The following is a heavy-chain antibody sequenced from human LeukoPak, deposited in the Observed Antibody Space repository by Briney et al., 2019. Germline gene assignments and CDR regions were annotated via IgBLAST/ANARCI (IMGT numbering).Heavy chain of an antibody. CDR3: ARDPPGGGTPTPGVIVDY. J-gene: IGHJ4*02. V-gene: IGHV3-21*01. CDR2: ISSSSSYI. D-gene: IGHD4-23*01. Sequence: GGSLRLSCAASGFTFSSYSMNWVRQAPGKGLEGVSSISSSSSYIYYADSVKGRLTISRDNAKNSLYLQMNSLRAEDTAVYYCARDPPGGGTPTPGVIVDYWGQGTLVTVSS. CDR1: GFTFSSYS.